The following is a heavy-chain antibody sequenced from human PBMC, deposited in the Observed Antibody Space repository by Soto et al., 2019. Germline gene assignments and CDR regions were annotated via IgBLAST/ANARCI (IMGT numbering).Heavy chain of an antibody. Sequence: EVHLLESGGGLVQPGGSLRLSCAASGFAFSDYAMTWVRQAPGKGLEWVSDISDGGGATHYAASVKGRFTISRDDSKNTLYLQMDSLRAEDAAVYYCAKGRTFFDFWGQGTLVTVSS. D-gene: IGHD3-16*01. CDR2: ISDGGGAT. J-gene: IGHJ4*02. CDR1: GFAFSDYA. CDR3: AKGRTFFDF. V-gene: IGHV3-23*01.